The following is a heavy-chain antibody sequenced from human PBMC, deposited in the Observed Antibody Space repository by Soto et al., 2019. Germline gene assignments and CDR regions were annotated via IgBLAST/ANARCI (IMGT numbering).Heavy chain of an antibody. J-gene: IGHJ3*01. Sequence: QVQLQESGPGLVKPSGTLSLTCAVSGDSISSSKWWTWVRQPPGKGLEWIGDTLHSGDTNYNPSLKPRIIISAAKSKNQSARELTSRTAADTAVYYCAYSTGGFRDDGWGQGTLVIVSP. D-gene: IGHD2-8*02. V-gene: IGHV4-4*02. CDR3: AYSTGGFRDDG. CDR2: TLHSGDT. CDR1: GDSISSSKW.